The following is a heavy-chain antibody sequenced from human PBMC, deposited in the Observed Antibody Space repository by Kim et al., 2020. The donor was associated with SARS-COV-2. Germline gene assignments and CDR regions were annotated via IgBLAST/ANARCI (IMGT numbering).Heavy chain of an antibody. D-gene: IGHD6-19*01. J-gene: IGHJ4*02. CDR1: GFTFSSYW. V-gene: IGHV3-7*01. CDR3: ARENIAVAGTPFDY. CDR2: IKQDGSEK. Sequence: GGSLRLSCAASGFTFSSYWMSWVRQAPGKGLEWVANIKQDGSEKYYVDSVKGRFTISRDNAKNSLYLQMNILRAEDTAVYYCARENIAVAGTPFDYWGQGTLVTVSS.